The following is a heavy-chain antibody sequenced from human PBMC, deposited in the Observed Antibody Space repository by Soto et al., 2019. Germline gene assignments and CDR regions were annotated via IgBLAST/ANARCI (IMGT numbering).Heavy chain of an antibody. Sequence: GASLKISCKASGYYFPSYYLAWVRQVPGKGLGWMAIIYPGDSDTRYSPSFQGQVTISVDKSITTTYLRWSSLKASDTATYYCARHVGDATGSYSNWFDSWGQGTLVTVSS. CDR1: GYYFPSYY. D-gene: IGHD3-9*01. CDR2: IYPGDSDT. J-gene: IGHJ5*01. V-gene: IGHV5-51*01. CDR3: ARHVGDATGSYSNWFDS.